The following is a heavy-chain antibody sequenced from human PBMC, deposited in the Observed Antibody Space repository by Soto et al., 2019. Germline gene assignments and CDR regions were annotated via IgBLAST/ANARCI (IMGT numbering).Heavy chain of an antibody. D-gene: IGHD2-15*01. V-gene: IGHV3-9*01. CDR2: VSWSSRSI. J-gene: IGHJ4*02. CDR3: ATEGGY. Sequence: EVQLVESGGGLVQPGRSLRLSCVASGFTFDDYAMHWVRQAPGKGLEWVSGVSWSSRSIGYADSVKGRFIISRDNAQNSLYLQMNSLRAEDTAFYYCATEGGYWGQGTLVTVSS. CDR1: GFTFDDYA.